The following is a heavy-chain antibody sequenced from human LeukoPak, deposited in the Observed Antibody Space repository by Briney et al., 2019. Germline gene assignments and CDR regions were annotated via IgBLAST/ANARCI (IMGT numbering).Heavy chain of an antibody. Sequence: GGSLRLSCAASGFTFSSYAMSWVRQAPGKGLEWVSAISGSGGHTYYTDSVKGRFTISRDSSKNTLYLQMNSLRAEDTAVYYCAKDRAYCSSTSCHTYYFDYWGQGTLVTVSS. J-gene: IGHJ4*02. CDR2: ISGSGGHT. CDR3: AKDRAYCSSTSCHTYYFDY. CDR1: GFTFSSYA. V-gene: IGHV3-23*01. D-gene: IGHD2-2*02.